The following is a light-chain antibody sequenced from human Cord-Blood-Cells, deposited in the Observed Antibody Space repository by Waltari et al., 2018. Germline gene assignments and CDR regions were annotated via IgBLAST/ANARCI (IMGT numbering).Light chain of an antibody. CDR1: QSVSSN. J-gene: IGKJ4*01. V-gene: IGKV3-15*01. Sequence: EIVMTQSPATLSVPTGERATLACRASQSVSSNLAWYQQKPGQAPRLLIYGASTMATGIPARFSGSGSGTEFTLTISSLQSEDFAVYYCQQYNNWPPLTFGGGTKVEIK. CDR2: GAS. CDR3: QQYNNWPPLT.